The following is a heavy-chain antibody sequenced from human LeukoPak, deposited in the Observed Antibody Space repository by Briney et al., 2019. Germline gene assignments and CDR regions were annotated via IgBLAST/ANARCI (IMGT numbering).Heavy chain of an antibody. V-gene: IGHV4-34*01. J-gene: IGHJ3*02. CDR1: GGSFSGYY. CDR2: INHSGSI. CDR3: ARGELRYFDWFYDAFDI. D-gene: IGHD3-9*01. Sequence: SETLSLTCAVYGGSFSGYYWSWIRQPPGKGLEWIGEINHSGSINYNPSLKSRVTISVDTSKNQFSLKLSSVTAADTAVYYCARGELRYFDWFYDAFDIWGQGTMVTVSS.